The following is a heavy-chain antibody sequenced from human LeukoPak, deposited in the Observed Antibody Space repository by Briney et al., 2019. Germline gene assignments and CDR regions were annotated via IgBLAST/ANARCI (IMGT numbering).Heavy chain of an antibody. V-gene: IGHV4-59*01. D-gene: IGHD6-6*01. J-gene: IGHJ5*02. CDR2: IYYSGST. CDR1: GGSISSYY. CDR3: ARWRSVAAHFWFDP. Sequence: YPSETLSLTCTVSGGSISSYYWSWLRQPPGKGLEWIGYIYYSGSTNYNPSLKSRVTISVDTSKNQFSLKLSSVTAADTAVYYCARWRSVAAHFWFDPWGQGTLVTVSS.